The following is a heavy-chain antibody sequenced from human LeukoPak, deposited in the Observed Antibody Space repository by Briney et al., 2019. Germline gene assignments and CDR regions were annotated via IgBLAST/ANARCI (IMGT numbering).Heavy chain of an antibody. CDR2: IYSGGST. CDR3: AREADLRGWFDP. D-gene: IGHD2-15*01. J-gene: IGHJ5*02. V-gene: IGHV3-66*01. CDR1: GFTVSSNY. Sequence: GGSLRLSCAASGFTVSSNYMSWVRQAPGKGLEWVSVIYSGGSTYYADSVKGRFTISRDNSKNTLYLQMNSLRAEDTAVYYCAREADLRGWFDPWGQGTLVTVSS.